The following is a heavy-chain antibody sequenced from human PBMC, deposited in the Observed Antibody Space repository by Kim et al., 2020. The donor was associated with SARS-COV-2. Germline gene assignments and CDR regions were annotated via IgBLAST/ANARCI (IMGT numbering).Heavy chain of an antibody. CDR2: INHSGST. CDR3: ARVRYYYHRSGYYRRVAF. V-gene: IGHV4-34*01. J-gene: IGHJ3*01. CDR1: GGSFSGYY. Sequence: SETLSLTCAVYGGSFSGYYWSWIRQPPGKGLEWIGEINHSGSTNYNPSLKSRVTISVDTSKNQFSLKLSSVTAPDTALYYCARVRYYYHRSGYYRRVAF. D-gene: IGHD3-22*01.